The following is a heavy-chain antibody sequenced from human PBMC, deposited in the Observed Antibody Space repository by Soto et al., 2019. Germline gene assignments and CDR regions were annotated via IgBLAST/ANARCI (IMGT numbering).Heavy chain of an antibody. Sequence: SETLSLTCTVSGGSISSYYCSWIRQPPGKGLEWIGYIYYSGSTNYNPSLKSRVTISVDTSKSQFSLKLSSVTAADTAVYYCTYGDQSRYYFDYWGQGTLVTVSS. CDR1: GGSISSYY. J-gene: IGHJ4*02. D-gene: IGHD4-17*01. CDR2: IYYSGST. CDR3: TYGDQSRYYFDY. V-gene: IGHV4-59*01.